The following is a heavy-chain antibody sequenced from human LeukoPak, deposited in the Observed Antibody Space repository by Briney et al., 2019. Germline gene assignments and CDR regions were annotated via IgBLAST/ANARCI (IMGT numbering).Heavy chain of an antibody. D-gene: IGHD2-8*01. Sequence: ASVKVSCKXSGYTFTSYDINWVRQATGQGLEWMGWMNPNSGNTGYAQKFQGRVTITRNTSISTAYMELSSLRSEDTAVYYCARIVPSDYYYYYYMDVWGKGTTVTVSS. CDR1: GYTFTSYD. CDR3: ARIVPSDYYYYYYMDV. J-gene: IGHJ6*03. CDR2: MNPNSGNT. V-gene: IGHV1-8*03.